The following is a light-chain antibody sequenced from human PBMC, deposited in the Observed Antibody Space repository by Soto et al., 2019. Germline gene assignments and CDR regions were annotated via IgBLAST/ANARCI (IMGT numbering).Light chain of an antibody. CDR3: QQYHNWPPLT. CDR2: GAS. V-gene: IGKV3-15*01. CDR1: QSVSSN. J-gene: IGKJ4*01. Sequence: IVMTQSPATLSVSPGERATLSCRASQSVSSNLAWYQQKPGQAPRLLIYGASTRATVIPARFSGSGSGTECTLTNSSLQSEDFAVYYCQQYHNWPPLTFGGGTTVEIK.